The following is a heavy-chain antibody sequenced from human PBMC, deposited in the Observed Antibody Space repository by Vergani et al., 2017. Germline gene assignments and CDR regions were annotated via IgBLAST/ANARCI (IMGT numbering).Heavy chain of an antibody. D-gene: IGHD2-21*02. CDR3: ARESAYCGGDCYSGNWFDP. CDR2: INTNTGNP. Sequence: QVQLVQSGSELKKPGASVKVSCKASGYTLSRYSIYWVRQAPGQGLEWMGWINTNTGNPAYAQGFTGRFVFSLDTSVSTAYLQISSLKAEDTAVYYCARESAYCGGDCYSGNWFDPWGQGTLVTVSS. CDR1: GYTLSRYS. J-gene: IGHJ5*02. V-gene: IGHV7-4-1*02.